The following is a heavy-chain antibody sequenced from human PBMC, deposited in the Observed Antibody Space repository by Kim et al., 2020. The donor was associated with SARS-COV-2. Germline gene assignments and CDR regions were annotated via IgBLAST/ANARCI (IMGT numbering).Heavy chain of an antibody. D-gene: IGHD3-22*01. V-gene: IGHV3-23*01. CDR3: AKATSSGYYSHY. Sequence: YEDSVKGRFTISRDKSKNTLYLQMNSLRAEDTAVYYCAKATSSGYYSHYWGQGTLVTVSS. J-gene: IGHJ4*02.